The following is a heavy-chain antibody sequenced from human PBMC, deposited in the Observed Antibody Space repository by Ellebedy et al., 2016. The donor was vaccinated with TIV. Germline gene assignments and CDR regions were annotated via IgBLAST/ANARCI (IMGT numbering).Heavy chain of an antibody. V-gene: IGHV3-23*01. CDR2: ISGSGGST. D-gene: IGHD3-3*01. CDR1: GFTFKKYA. Sequence: GESLKISCAASGFTFKKYAMNWVRQAPGKGLEWVSGISGSGGSTYYADSVKGRFTISKDNAKNSLYLQMNSLRPEDMALYYCAKDIGETISRPDAMDVWGQGTTVTVSS. CDR3: AKDIGETISRPDAMDV. J-gene: IGHJ6*02.